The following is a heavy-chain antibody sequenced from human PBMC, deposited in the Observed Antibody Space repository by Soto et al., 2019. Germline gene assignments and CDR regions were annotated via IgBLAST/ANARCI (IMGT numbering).Heavy chain of an antibody. J-gene: IGHJ5*02. CDR2: IIPIFGTA. D-gene: IGHD5-12*01. CDR1: GGTFSSYA. Sequence: GASVKVSCKASGGTFSSYAISWVRQAPGQGLEWMGGIIPIFGTANYAQKFQGRVTITADESTSTAYMELSSLRSEDTAVYYCARGGPPMATIGVVWFDPWGQGTLVTVSS. CDR3: ARGGPPMATIGVVWFDP. V-gene: IGHV1-69*13.